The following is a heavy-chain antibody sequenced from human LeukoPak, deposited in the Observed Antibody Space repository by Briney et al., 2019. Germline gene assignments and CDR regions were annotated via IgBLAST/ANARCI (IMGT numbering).Heavy chain of an antibody. Sequence: SGGSLRLSCATSGLTFSSYWMGWVRRAPGKGLEWVANIKGDGSEIYYVDSVKGRFTISRDNAQNSLYLQLNSLRDEDTAVCHCTRDFLGYSGQGAL. CDR1: GLTFSSYW. V-gene: IGHV3-7*01. D-gene: IGHD2/OR15-2a*01. CDR3: TRDFLGY. J-gene: IGHJ4*02. CDR2: IKGDGSEI.